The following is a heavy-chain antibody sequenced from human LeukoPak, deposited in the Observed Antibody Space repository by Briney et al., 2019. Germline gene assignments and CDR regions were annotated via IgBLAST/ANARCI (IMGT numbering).Heavy chain of an antibody. CDR2: IYHSGST. D-gene: IGHD3-16*02. V-gene: IGHV4-30-2*01. Sequence: SQTLSLTCAVSGGSISSGGYSWSWIRQPPGKGLEWIGYIYHSGSTYYNPSLKSRVTISVDRSKNQFSLKLSSVTAADTAVYYGARGRNDYVWGSYRYTDAFDIWGQGTMVTVSS. CDR1: GGSISSGGYS. J-gene: IGHJ3*02. CDR3: ARGRNDYVWGSYRYTDAFDI.